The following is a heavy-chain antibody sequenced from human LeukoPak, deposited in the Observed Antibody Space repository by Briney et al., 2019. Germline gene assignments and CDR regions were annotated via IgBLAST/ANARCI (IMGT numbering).Heavy chain of an antibody. CDR1: GYTFTIYG. CDR2: ISTYNVNT. CDR3: ARGRAPDY. J-gene: IGHJ4*02. V-gene: IGHV1-18*04. Sequence: ASVKVSCKASGYTFTIYGISWVRQAPGQGLEWMGWISTYNVNTNYTQKLQGRVTMTTDTSTSTAYMELRGLRSDDTAVYCCARGRAPDYWGQGTLVTVSS.